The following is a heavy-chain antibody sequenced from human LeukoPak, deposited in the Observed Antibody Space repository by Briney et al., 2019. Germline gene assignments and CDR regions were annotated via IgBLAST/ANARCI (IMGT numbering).Heavy chain of an antibody. J-gene: IGHJ4*02. CDR2: TYDSGSS. CDR3: ARGWASSWYYFDF. Sequence: KPSETLSLTCAVSGGSMRNYYWSWIRQPPGKGLEWIGYTYDSGSSSYNPSLRSRVSISIDTSKNQFSLNLSSVTAADTAVYYCARGWASSWYYFDFWGQGTQVTVSS. CDR1: GGSMRNYY. V-gene: IGHV4-59*01. D-gene: IGHD2-2*01.